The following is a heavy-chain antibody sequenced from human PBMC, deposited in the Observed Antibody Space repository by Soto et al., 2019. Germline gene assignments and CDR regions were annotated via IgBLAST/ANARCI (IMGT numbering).Heavy chain of an antibody. CDR1: GGSFSGYY. J-gene: IGHJ5*02. D-gene: IGHD2-2*01. CDR2: INHSGST. V-gene: IGHV4-34*01. CDR3: ARDIVVVPAAMSWFDP. Sequence: SETLSLTCAVYGGSFSGYYWSWIRQPPGKGLEWIGEINHSGSTNYNPSLKSQVTISVDTSKNQFSLKLSSVTAADTAVYYCARDIVVVPAAMSWFDPWGQGTLVTVS.